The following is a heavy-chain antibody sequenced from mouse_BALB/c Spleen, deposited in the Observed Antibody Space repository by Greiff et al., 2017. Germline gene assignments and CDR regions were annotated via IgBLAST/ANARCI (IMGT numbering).Heavy chain of an antibody. Sequence: VQRVESGPGLVQPSQTLSITCTVSGFSLTSYGVHWVRQSPGQGLEWLGVIWSGGSTDYNAAFISRLSISKDNSKSQVFFKMNSLQADDTAIYYCARNFDYDGDYCAMDYWGQGTSVTVSS. CDR3: ARNFDYDGDYCAMDY. CDR1: GFSLTSYG. D-gene: IGHD2-4*01. V-gene: IGHV2-4-1*01. CDR2: IWSGGST. J-gene: IGHJ4*01.